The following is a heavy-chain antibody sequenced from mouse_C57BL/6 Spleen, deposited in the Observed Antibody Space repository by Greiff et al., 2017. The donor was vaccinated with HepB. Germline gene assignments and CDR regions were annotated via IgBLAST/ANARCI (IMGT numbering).Heavy chain of an antibody. CDR1: GYAFSSYW. D-gene: IGHD1-1*02. Sequence: VQLQESGAELVKPGASVKISCKASGYAFSSYWMNWVKQRPGKGLEWIGQIYPGDGDTNYNGKFKGKATLTADKSSSTAYMQLSSLTSEDSAVYFCARTGDYPYFDYWGHSTTLTVSS. V-gene: IGHV1-80*01. CDR2: IYPGDGDT. CDR3: ARTGDYPYFDY. J-gene: IGHJ2*01.